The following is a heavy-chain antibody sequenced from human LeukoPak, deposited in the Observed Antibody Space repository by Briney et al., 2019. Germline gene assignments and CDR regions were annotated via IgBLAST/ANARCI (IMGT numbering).Heavy chain of an antibody. CDR3: AKGMWVVRGVIGDAFDI. D-gene: IGHD3-10*01. V-gene: IGHV3-53*05. CDR1: GFTVSSNY. Sequence: PGGSLRLSCAASGFTVSSNYMSWVRQAPGKGLEWVSVIYSGGSTYYADSVKGRFTISRDNSKNTLYLQMNSLRAEDTAVYYCAKGMWVVRGVIGDAFDIWGQGTMVIVSS. J-gene: IGHJ3*02. CDR2: IYSGGST.